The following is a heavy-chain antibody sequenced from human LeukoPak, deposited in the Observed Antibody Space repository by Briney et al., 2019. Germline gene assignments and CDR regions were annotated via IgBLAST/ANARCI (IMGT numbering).Heavy chain of an antibody. CDR1: GGSISRYY. D-gene: IGHD3-3*01. CDR2: ISYSGGT. Sequence: KPSETLSLTCTVSGGSISRYYWSWIRQPPGKGLEWIGYISYSGGTNYNPSHKSRVTISVDTSKNQHSLKLSSVTAADTAVYYCARAYRIWSGTLGYWGQGTLVTVSS. V-gene: IGHV4-59*01. J-gene: IGHJ4*02. CDR3: ARAYRIWSGTLGY.